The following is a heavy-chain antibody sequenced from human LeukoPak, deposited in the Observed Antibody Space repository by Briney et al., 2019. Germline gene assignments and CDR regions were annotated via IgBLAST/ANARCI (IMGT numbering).Heavy chain of an antibody. CDR1: GGSFSGYY. CDR2: INQSGST. CDR3: ARVYWSKKVGATNADY. D-gene: IGHD1-26*01. Sequence: SETLSLTCAVYGGSFSGYYWSWLRQPPGKGLEGIGEINQSGSTNYNPSLKSRVTISVDTSKNQFSLKLSSVAAADTAVYYCARVYWSKKVGATNADYWGQGTLVTVSS. V-gene: IGHV4-34*01. J-gene: IGHJ4*02.